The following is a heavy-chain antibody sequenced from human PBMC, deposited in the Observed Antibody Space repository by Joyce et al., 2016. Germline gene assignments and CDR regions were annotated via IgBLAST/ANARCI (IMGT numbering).Heavy chain of an antibody. J-gene: IGHJ4*02. Sequence: QVQLVESGGGVVQPGRSLRLSCAASGFIFSNYGMHWVRQAPGKGLEWVAVISYYGDYKYYVASVKGQFTISRDNSKNTLFLQMNGLRTEDTAVYYCTKGSDPDIVIVPGVLDHWGRGTLVTVSS. V-gene: IGHV3-30*18. D-gene: IGHD2-2*01. CDR3: TKGSDPDIVIVPGVLDH. CDR2: ISYYGDYK. CDR1: GFIFSNYG.